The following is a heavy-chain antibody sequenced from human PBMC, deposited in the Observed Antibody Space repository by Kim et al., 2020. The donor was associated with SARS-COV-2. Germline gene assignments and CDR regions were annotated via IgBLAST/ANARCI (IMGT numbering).Heavy chain of an antibody. CDR3: ASERYYYDSSGQFDY. D-gene: IGHD3-22*01. Sequence: GGSLRLSCAASGFTFSSYAMHWVRQAPGKGLEWVAVMSYDGSNKYYADSVKGRFTISRDNSKNTLYLQMNSLRAEDTAVYYCASERYYYDSSGQFDYWGQGTLVTVSS. J-gene: IGHJ4*02. CDR1: GFTFSSYA. V-gene: IGHV3-30*04. CDR2: MSYDGSNK.